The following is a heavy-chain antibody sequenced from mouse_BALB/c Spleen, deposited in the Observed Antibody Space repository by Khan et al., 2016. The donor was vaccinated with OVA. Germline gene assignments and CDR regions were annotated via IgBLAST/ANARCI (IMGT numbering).Heavy chain of an antibody. V-gene: IGHV9-3-1*01. D-gene: IGHD2-1*01. CDR3: ARSNGNDWFAY. CDR1: GYTFTNYG. Sequence: QIQLVQSGPELKKPGETVKISCKASGYTFTNYGMNWVKQAPGKGLKWMGWINTYTGEPTYADDFKGRFAFSLETSANTAYLQINNLKTEDTATYFGARSNGNDWFAYWGQGTLVTVSA. J-gene: IGHJ3*01. CDR2: INTYTGEP.